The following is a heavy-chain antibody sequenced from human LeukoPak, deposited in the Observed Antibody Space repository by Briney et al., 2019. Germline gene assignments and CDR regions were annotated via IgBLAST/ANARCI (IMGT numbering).Heavy chain of an antibody. V-gene: IGHV4-34*01. CDR3: ASSTGDSSGYYPY. J-gene: IGHJ4*02. Sequence: SETLSLTCAVYGGSFSGCYWSWIRQPPGKGLEWIGEINHSGSTNYNPSLKSRVTISVDTSKNQFSLKLSSVTAADTAVYYCASSTGDSSGYYPYWGQGTLVTVSS. D-gene: IGHD3-22*01. CDR1: GGSFSGCY. CDR2: INHSGST.